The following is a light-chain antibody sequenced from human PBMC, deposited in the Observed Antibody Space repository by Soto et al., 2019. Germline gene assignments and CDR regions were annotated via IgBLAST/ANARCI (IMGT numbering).Light chain of an antibody. CDR1: SSNIGDNT. CDR3: SSSYYSLNEVV. V-gene: IGLV1-44*01. J-gene: IGLJ2*01. Sequence: QSVLTQPPSASGTPGQRVTISCSGSSSNIGDNTVNWYQQHPRTAPKLLIYINNQRPSGVPVRLSGSKSDTSTSLAISGLQSQDEADYYCSSSYYSLNEVVFGTGTKLTVL. CDR2: INN.